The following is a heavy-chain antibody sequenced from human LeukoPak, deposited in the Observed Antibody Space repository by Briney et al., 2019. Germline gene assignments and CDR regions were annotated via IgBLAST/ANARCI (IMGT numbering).Heavy chain of an antibody. Sequence: SVRVSFTASGYTFTNYGFTWVGQAPGQGVEWMGWISAYKGNKNYAQKVQGRVTITTDRSTSKDYMELRRQRSADTAVYYCATDTVVSRTYPGSDYWGQGTLVTVSS. J-gene: IGHJ4*02. CDR3: ATDTVVSRTYPGSDY. CDR1: GYTFTNYG. V-gene: IGHV1-18*01. CDR2: ISAYKGNK. D-gene: IGHD4-23*01.